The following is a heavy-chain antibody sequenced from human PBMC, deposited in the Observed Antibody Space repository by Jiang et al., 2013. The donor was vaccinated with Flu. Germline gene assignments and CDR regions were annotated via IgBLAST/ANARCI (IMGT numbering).Heavy chain of an antibody. CDR2: IIPILGIA. CDR1: TFSSYA. CDR3: ARDRSGDPIDY. V-gene: IGHV1-69*04. J-gene: IGHJ4*02. D-gene: IGHD7-27*01. Sequence: TFSSYAISWVRQAPGQGLEWMGRIIPILGIANYAQKFQGRVTITADKSTSTAYMELSSLRSEDTAVYYCARDRSGDPIDYWGQGTLVTVSS.